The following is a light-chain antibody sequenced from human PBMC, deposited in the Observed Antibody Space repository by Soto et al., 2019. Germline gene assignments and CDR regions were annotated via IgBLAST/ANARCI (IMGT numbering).Light chain of an antibody. J-gene: IGKJ3*01. CDR3: QQPRNWLIS. CDR1: QSVSGY. V-gene: IGKV3-11*01. CDR2: DGS. Sequence: VLKQYKTTLSLSPGERATLSCRASQSVSGYLAWYQQKPGQAPRLLIYDGSHRAAGIPSRFSGSGSGTDFTLTISGLEPEDFAVYYCQQPRNWLISFGPGSKVDI.